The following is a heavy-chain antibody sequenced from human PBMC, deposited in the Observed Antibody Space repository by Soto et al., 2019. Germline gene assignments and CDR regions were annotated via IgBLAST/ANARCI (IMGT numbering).Heavy chain of an antibody. CDR3: ARITMIVVPHFDY. V-gene: IGHV3-7*01. CDR2: IKQDGSEK. Sequence: EVQLVESGGGLVQPGGSLRLSCAASGFTFSSYWMSWVRQAPGKGLEWVASIKQDGSEKYYVDSVKGRFTISRDNAKNSLYLQMNSLRAEDTAVYYCARITMIVVPHFDYWGQGTLVTVSS. D-gene: IGHD3-22*01. J-gene: IGHJ4*02. CDR1: GFTFSSYW.